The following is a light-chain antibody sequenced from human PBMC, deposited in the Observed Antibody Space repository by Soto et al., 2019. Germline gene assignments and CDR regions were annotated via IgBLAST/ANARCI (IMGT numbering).Light chain of an antibody. Sequence: QSALTQPPSASGSPGQSVTISCTGTSSDVGGYNYVSWYQQHPGKAPKLMIYEVSKRPSGVPDRFSGSKSGNTASLTVSGLQAEDEADYYCSSYADSNVVFGGGTMLTVL. J-gene: IGLJ2*01. CDR2: EVS. CDR3: SSYADSNVV. V-gene: IGLV2-8*01. CDR1: SSDVGGYNY.